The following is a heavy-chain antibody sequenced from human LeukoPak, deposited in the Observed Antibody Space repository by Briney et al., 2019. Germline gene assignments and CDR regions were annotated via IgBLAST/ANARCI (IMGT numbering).Heavy chain of an antibody. J-gene: IGHJ6*02. CDR1: GYTFTSNY. CDR3: ARDRITMVRGSYYYYYGMDV. D-gene: IGHD3-10*01. V-gene: IGHV1-2*06. CDR2: INPNSGGT. Sequence: ASVKVSCKASGYTFTSNYMHWVRQAPGQGLEWMGRINPNSGGTNYAQKFQGRVTMTRDTSISTAYMELSRLRSDDTAVYYCARDRITMVRGSYYYYYGMDVWGQGTTVTVSS.